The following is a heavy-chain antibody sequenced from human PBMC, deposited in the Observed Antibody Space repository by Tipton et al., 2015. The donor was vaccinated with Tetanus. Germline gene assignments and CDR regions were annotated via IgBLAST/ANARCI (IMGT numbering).Heavy chain of an antibody. Sequence: QLVQSGGGLIQPGGSLRLSCAASGFTVSSNYMSWVRQAPGKGLEWVSSISSSSSYIYYADSVKGRFTIPRDNAKNSLYLQMNSLRAEDTAVYYCARDPLEGVGALTGVSYWGQGTLVTVSS. CDR2: ISSSSSYI. D-gene: IGHD1-26*01. V-gene: IGHV3-21*01. CDR3: ARDPLEGVGALTGVSY. CDR1: GFTVSSNY. J-gene: IGHJ4*02.